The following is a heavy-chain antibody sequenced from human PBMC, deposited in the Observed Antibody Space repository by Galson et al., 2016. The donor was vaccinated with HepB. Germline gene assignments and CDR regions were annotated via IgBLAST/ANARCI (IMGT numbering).Heavy chain of an antibody. V-gene: IGHV3-23*01. CDR1: GFTFRSYV. D-gene: IGHD3-16*01. J-gene: IGHJ3*02. CDR3: ARGGSRSYGALDI. CDR2: ISGSGGNT. Sequence: SLRLSCAASGFTFRSYVMSWVRQAPGKGLEWVSTISGSGGNTFYADSVKGRFTISRDNSANTLFLQMNRLRAEDTAVYYCARGGSRSYGALDIWGQGTMVIVSS.